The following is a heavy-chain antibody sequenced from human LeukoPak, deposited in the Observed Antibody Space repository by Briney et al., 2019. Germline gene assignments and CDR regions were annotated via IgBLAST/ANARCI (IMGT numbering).Heavy chain of an antibody. Sequence: SETLSLTCGVSGGSFSGHYWTWLRQTPGKGLEWMGEINHGGVTNYNPSLKSRVSISIDTSTNEISLNMSSVTATDTGIYYCARGRNWQTFYHYYMDVWGKGATVTVS. CDR2: INHGGVT. D-gene: IGHD1-14*01. CDR1: GGSFSGHY. V-gene: IGHV4-34*01. CDR3: ARGRNWQTFYHYYMDV. J-gene: IGHJ6*03.